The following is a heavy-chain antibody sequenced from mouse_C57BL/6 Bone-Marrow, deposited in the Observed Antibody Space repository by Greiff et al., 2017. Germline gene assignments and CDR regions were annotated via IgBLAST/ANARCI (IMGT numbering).Heavy chain of an antibody. CDR3: AREGDFYAMDY. Sequence: QVQLQQSGAELVRPGTSVKMSCKASGYTFTNYWIGWAKQRPGHGLEWIGDIYPGGGYTNYNEKFKGKATLTADKASSTAYMQLSSLTSEDSAIYYCAREGDFYAMDYWGQGTSVTVSS. CDR1: GYTFTNYW. V-gene: IGHV1-63*01. J-gene: IGHJ4*01. CDR2: IYPGGGYT.